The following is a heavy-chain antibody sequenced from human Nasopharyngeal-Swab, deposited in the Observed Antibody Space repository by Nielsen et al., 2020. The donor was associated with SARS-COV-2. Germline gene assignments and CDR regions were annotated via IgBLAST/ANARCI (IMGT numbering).Heavy chain of an antibody. CDR3: ARDRHGDDSRNYYYGMDV. J-gene: IGHJ6*02. CDR2: ISSSGSTI. CDR1: GFTFSDYY. Sequence: GESLKISCAASGFTFSDYYMSWIRQAPGKGLEWVSYISSSGSTIYYADSVKGRFTISRGNAKKSLYLQMNSLRAEDTAVYYCARDRHGDDSRNYYYGMDVWGQGTTVSVSS. V-gene: IGHV3-11*01. D-gene: IGHD4-23*01.